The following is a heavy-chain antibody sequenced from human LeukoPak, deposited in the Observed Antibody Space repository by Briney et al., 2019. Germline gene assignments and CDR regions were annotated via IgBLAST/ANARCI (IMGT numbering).Heavy chain of an antibody. Sequence: PSETLSLTCTVSGGSISSYYWSWIRQPPGKGLEWIGYIYYSGSTNYNPSLRSRVTISVDTSKNQFSLKLSSVTAADTAVYYCATETYGDGTLDYWGQGTLVTVSS. V-gene: IGHV4-59*08. CDR3: ATETYGDGTLDY. CDR2: IYYSGST. J-gene: IGHJ4*02. D-gene: IGHD4-17*01. CDR1: GGSISSYY.